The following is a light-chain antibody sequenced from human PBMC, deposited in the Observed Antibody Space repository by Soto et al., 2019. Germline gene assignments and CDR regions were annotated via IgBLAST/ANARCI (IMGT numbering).Light chain of an antibody. Sequence: EIVLTQSPAPLSLSPGERATLSCRASQSVSSYLAWYQQKPGQDPRLLIYDASNRATGIPARFSGSGSGTDFTLTISSLEPEDFAVYYCQQRSNWPTFGQGTRLEIK. V-gene: IGKV3-11*01. J-gene: IGKJ5*01. CDR3: QQRSNWPT. CDR1: QSVSSY. CDR2: DAS.